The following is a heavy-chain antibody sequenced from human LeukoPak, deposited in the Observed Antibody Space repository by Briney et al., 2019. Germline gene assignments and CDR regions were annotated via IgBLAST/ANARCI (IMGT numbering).Heavy chain of an antibody. CDR1: GYTFTSYY. Sequence: ASVKVSCKASGYTFTSYYMHWVRQAPGQGLEWMGIINPSGGSTSYAQKFQGRVTMTRDTSTNTVYMELSSLRSEDTAVYYCARERGTYYDSSGYSFDYWGQGTLVTVSS. CDR2: INPSGGST. CDR3: ARERGTYYDSSGYSFDY. D-gene: IGHD3-22*01. V-gene: IGHV1-46*01. J-gene: IGHJ4*02.